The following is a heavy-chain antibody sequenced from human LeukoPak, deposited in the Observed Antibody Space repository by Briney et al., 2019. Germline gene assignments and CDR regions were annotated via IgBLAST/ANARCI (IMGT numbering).Heavy chain of an antibody. CDR1: GGSFSGYY. CDR3: ARALRDILTGPHFDY. Sequence: SEALSLTCAVYGGSFSGYYWSWIRQPPGKGLEWIGYIYYSGSTNYNPSLKSRVTISVDTSKNQFSLKLSSVTAADTAVYYCARALRDILTGPHFDYWGQGTLVTVSS. J-gene: IGHJ4*02. V-gene: IGHV4-59*01. D-gene: IGHD3-9*01. CDR2: IYYSGST.